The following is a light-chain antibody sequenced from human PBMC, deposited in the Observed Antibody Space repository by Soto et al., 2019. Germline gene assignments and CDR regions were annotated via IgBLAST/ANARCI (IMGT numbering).Light chain of an antibody. CDR2: TAS. J-gene: IGKJ3*01. CDR3: QQARSRPHS. Sequence: AIRVTQAPSSLAESAGDRVTITWRASQGISSYLAWYQQKPGKAPNLLIYTASNLQSGVPSRFSGRGSGTNFTLTITSLQPEDLATQYRQQARSRPHSFSSGTKVDIK. CDR1: QGISSY. V-gene: IGKV1-8*01.